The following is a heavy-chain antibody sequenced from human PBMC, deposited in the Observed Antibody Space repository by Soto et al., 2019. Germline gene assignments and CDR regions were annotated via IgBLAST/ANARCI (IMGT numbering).Heavy chain of an antibody. CDR1: GDSISNSNYY. V-gene: IGHV4-39*07. D-gene: IGHD5-18*01. J-gene: IGHJ5*02. CDR2: IYYSGST. CDR3: AKDSGYNYGYFRWFDP. Sequence: SETLSLTCTVSGDSISNSNYYWGWIRQPPGKGLEWIANIYYSGSTNYNPALKSRVTISVDTSKSQFSLKLSSVTAADTAVYYCAKDSGYNYGYFRWFDPWGQGTLVTVSS.